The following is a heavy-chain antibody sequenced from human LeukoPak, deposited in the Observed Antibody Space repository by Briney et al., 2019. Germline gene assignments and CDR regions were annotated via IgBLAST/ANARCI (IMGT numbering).Heavy chain of an antibody. J-gene: IGHJ5*02. D-gene: IGHD3-22*01. Sequence: SVKVSCKGSGGTFSSYTISWVRQAPGQGREWMGRIIPILGMANYAQKFQGRVTITADKSTSTAYMELSSLRSEDTAVYYCARAPYDSSGYHSNWFDPWGQGTLVTVSS. CDR1: GGTFSSYT. V-gene: IGHV1-69*02. CDR3: ARAPYDSSGYHSNWFDP. CDR2: IIPILGMA.